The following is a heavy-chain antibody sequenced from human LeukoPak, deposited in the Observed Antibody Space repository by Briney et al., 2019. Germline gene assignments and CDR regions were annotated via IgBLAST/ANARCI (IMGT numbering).Heavy chain of an antibody. CDR3: ARARTTRGFDY. D-gene: IGHD4-17*01. CDR2: IWYDGSNK. V-gene: IGHV3-33*01. Sequence: GRSLRLSCAASGFTLNSYGIHWVRQAPGKGLEWVAFIWYDGSNKYYADSVKGRFTISRDNSKNTLYLQMNSLRAEDTAVYYCARARTTRGFDYWGQGTLVTVSS. CDR1: GFTLNSYG. J-gene: IGHJ4*01.